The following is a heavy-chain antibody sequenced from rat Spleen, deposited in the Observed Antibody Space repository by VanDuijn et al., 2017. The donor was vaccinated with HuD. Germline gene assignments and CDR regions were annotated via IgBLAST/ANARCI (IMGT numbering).Heavy chain of an antibody. Sequence: QVQLKESGPGLVQPSQTLSLTCTVSGFSLTNFHVTWVRQPPGKGLEWVGVIWAGGSTAYNSLLKSRLSISRDTSKSQVFLKMNSLQTEDTAMYFCARNGWELGDYWGQGVMVTVSS. D-gene: IGHD5-1*01. CDR3: ARNGWELGDY. CDR1: GFSLTNFH. CDR2: IWAGGST. J-gene: IGHJ2*01. V-gene: IGHV2-43*01.